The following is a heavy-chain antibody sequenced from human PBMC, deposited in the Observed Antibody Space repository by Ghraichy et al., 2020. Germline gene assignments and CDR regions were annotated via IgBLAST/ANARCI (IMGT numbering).Heavy chain of an antibody. D-gene: IGHD1-26*01. CDR2: IYPGDSDT. Sequence: GESLNISCKGSGYSFTSYWIGWVRQMPGKGLEWMGIIYPGDSDTRYSPSFQGQVTISADKSISTAYLQWSSLKASDTAMYYCASRAPRIVGATDAFDIWGQGTMVTVSS. CDR3: ASRAPRIVGATDAFDI. V-gene: IGHV5-51*01. J-gene: IGHJ3*02. CDR1: GYSFTSYW.